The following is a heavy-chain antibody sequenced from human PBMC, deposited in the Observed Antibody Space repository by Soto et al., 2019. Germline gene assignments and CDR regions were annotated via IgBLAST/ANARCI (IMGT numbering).Heavy chain of an antibody. CDR3: ARRVGYCSSTSCSYNWFDP. CDR2: IDPSDSYP. D-gene: IGHD2-2*01. Sequence: TPGESLKISCKGSGYSFTSYWISWVRQMPGKGLEWMGRIDPSDSYPNSSPSFQGHVTTSADKSSSTAYLQWSSLKASDTAMYYCARRVGYCSSTSCSYNWFDPCGQGTLVAVSS. J-gene: IGHJ5*02. CDR1: GYSFTSYW. V-gene: IGHV5-10-1*01.